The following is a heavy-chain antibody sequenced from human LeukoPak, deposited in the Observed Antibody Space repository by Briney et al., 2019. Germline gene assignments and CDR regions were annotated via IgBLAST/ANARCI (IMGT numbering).Heavy chain of an antibody. CDR1: GFSFSDHY. CDR2: IRNKVNSYGT. CDR3: TRVRLGAATRYFDY. J-gene: IGHJ4*02. V-gene: IGHV3-72*01. Sequence: GGSLRLSCAASGFSFSDHYMDWVRLAPGKGLEWVGRIRNKVNSYGTEYAASVKGRFTISRDDSKDSLYLLMNSLRSEDTALYYCTRVRLGAATRYFDYWGQGTLVTVSS. D-gene: IGHD1-26*01.